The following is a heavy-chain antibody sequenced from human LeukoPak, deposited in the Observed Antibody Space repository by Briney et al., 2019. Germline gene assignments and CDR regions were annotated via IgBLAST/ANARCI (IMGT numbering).Heavy chain of an antibody. V-gene: IGHV4-39*01. D-gene: IGHD1-26*01. CDR1: GGSVSSSSYY. J-gene: IGHJ3*02. Sequence: SSETLSLTCTVSGGSVSSSSYYWGWIRQPPGKGLEWIGSIYYSGSTYYNPSFKRRVTISADTSKNQFSLKLSSVTAADTSVYYCAGFSGSYLSGAFDIWGQGTMVTVSS. CDR3: AGFSGSYLSGAFDI. CDR2: IYYSGST.